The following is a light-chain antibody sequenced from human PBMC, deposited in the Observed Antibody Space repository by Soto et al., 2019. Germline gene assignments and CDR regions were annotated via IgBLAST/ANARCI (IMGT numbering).Light chain of an antibody. CDR2: GAF. Sequence: EIVLTPSPATLSLSPGERATLSCRASPSVTNYLAWYQQKPGQAPRLVIYGAFNRATGIPARFSGSGSGTDFTLTISSLEPEDFAVYYCQQRNTWPPVTFGQGTRLEIK. CDR3: QQRNTWPPVT. CDR1: PSVTNY. J-gene: IGKJ5*01. V-gene: IGKV3-11*01.